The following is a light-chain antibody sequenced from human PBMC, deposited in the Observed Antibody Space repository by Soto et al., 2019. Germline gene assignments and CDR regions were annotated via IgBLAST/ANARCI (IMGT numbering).Light chain of an antibody. J-gene: IGLJ2*01. CDR2: RND. V-gene: IGLV1-47*01. CDR1: TSNIGGNF. Sequence: QSVLTQPPSASGTPGQRVTISCSGSTSNIGGNFVYWYQQLPGTAPKLLIYRNDQRPSGVPDRFSGSKAGTSASLVISGLRSEDEADYHCAVWDDSLSGRIFGGGTQLTVL. CDR3: AVWDDSLSGRI.